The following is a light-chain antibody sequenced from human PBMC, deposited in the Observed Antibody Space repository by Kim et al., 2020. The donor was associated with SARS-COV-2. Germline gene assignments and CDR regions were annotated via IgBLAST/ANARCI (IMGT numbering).Light chain of an antibody. CDR1: QSISSH. V-gene: IGKV1-39*01. CDR3: QQSYSTPP. CDR2: AAS. Sequence: DIQMTQSPSSLSASVGDRVTITCRASQSISSHLNWYQQKPGKAPKLLIYAASSLQSGVPSRFSGSGSGTDFTLTISSLQPEDFATYYCQQSYSTPPFGQGTKVDIK. J-gene: IGKJ1*01.